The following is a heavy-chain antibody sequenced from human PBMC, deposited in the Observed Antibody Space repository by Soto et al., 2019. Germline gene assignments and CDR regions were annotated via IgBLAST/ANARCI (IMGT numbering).Heavy chain of an antibody. J-gene: IGHJ4*02. CDR1: GGSISTYY. CDR2: IYYSGST. V-gene: IGHV4-59*08. CDR3: ARHIVATFDY. Sequence: SETLSLTCTVSGGSISTYYWSWIRQPPGKGLEWIEYIYYSGSTNYNPSLKSRVNISVDTSKNQFSLKLGSVTFADMAVYYCARHIVATFDYWGQGTLVTVSS. D-gene: IGHD5-12*01.